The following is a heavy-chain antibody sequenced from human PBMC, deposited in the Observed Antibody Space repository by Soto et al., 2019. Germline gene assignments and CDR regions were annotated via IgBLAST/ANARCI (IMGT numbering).Heavy chain of an antibody. CDR3: ARQLVGYYDFWSGRHFDY. J-gene: IGHJ4*02. Sequence: QLQLQESRPGLVKPSETLSLTCTVSGGSISSSSYYWGWIRQPPGKGLEWIGSIYYSGSTYYNPSLKSRVTISVDTSKNQFSLKLSSVTAADTAVYYCARQLVGYYDFWSGRHFDYWGQGTLVTVSS. CDR1: GGSISSSSYY. V-gene: IGHV4-39*01. CDR2: IYYSGST. D-gene: IGHD3-3*01.